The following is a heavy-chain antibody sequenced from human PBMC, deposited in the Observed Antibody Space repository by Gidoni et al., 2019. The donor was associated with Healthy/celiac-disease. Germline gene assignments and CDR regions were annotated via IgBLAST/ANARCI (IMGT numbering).Heavy chain of an antibody. D-gene: IGHD6-6*01. J-gene: IGHJ3*02. Sequence: EVQLVESGGGLVQPGRSLRLSCAASGFTFDDYAMHWVRQAPGKGLEWVSGISWSSGSIGYADSVKGRFTISRDNAKNSLYLQMNSLRAEDTALYYCAKEESIRPETPAFDIWGQGTMVTVSS. CDR1: GFTFDDYA. CDR2: ISWSSGSI. V-gene: IGHV3-9*01. CDR3: AKEESIRPETPAFDI.